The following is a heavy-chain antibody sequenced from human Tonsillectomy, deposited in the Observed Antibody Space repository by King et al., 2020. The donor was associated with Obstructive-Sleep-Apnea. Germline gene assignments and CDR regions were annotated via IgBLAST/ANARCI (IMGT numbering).Heavy chain of an antibody. CDR1: GFTFSSYA. Sequence: VQLVESGGGLVQPGGSLRLSCAASGFTFSSYAMSWVRQAPGKGLEWVSAISGSGGSTYYADSVKGRFTISRDNSKNTLYLQMNSLRAEDTAVYYCAKEERDGYGSGSYYGIFDYWGQGTLVTVSS. CDR3: AKEERDGYGSGSYYGIFDY. CDR2: ISGSGGST. V-gene: IGHV3-23*04. J-gene: IGHJ4*02. D-gene: IGHD3-10*01.